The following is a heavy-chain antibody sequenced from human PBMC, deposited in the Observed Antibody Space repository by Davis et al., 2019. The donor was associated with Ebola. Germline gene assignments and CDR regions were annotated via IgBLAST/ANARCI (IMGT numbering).Heavy chain of an antibody. CDR1: GYSFADQW. D-gene: IGHD2-8*02. Sequence: GESLKISCKGSGYSFADQWIGWVRQMPGKGLEWMGIIYPLDSDTRYRPSFRGQVTISADKSIKTAFLQWSSLKASDTAMYYCASLRRTITGMDDGFDIWGQGTMVTVSS. CDR3: ASLRRTITGMDDGFDI. J-gene: IGHJ3*02. V-gene: IGHV5-51*01. CDR2: IYPLDSDT.